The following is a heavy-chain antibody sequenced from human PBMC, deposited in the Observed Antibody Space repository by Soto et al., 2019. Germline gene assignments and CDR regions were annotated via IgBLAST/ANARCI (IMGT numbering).Heavy chain of an antibody. D-gene: IGHD5-12*01. Sequence: QVQLQESGPGLVKPSETLSLICTVSGGSISHHYWSWIRQPAGTRLEWIGRLYVTGTTNYNPSLKNRVSRSIDTSKSHFALKLSSVTAADTAVYYCARDGGYTGYEEGNPFDIWGQGTMVTVSS. CDR2: LYVTGTT. CDR3: ARDGGYTGYEEGNPFDI. V-gene: IGHV4-4*07. CDR1: GGSISHHY. J-gene: IGHJ3*02.